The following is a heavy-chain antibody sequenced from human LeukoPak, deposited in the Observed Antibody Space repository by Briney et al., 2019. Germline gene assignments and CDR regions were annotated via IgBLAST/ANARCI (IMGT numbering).Heavy chain of an antibody. D-gene: IGHD4/OR15-4a*01. V-gene: IGHV3-43*02. CDR2: ISGDASYT. J-gene: IGHJ2*01. CDR1: GFTFDDYA. CDR3: AKEGAHWYFDL. Sequence: GGSLRLSCAASGFTFDDYAMHWVRQAPGKGLEWVSLISGDASYTYYADSVKGRFTISRDNSKNSLYLQMNSQRTEDTALYYCAKEGAHWYFDLWGRGTLVTVSS.